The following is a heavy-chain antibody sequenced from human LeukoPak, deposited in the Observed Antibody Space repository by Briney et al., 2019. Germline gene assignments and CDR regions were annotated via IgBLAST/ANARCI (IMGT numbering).Heavy chain of an antibody. D-gene: IGHD5-12*01. CDR3: ARGPSGYHNT. Sequence: GGSLRLSCAASGFTFSSYTMNWVRQAPGKGLEWVSSTSSSSDYIYYADSVKGRFTISRDNSKNTLYLQMNSLRAEDTAVYYCARGPSGYHNTGGQGTLVTVSS. J-gene: IGHJ4*02. CDR2: TSSSSDYI. V-gene: IGHV3-21*01. CDR1: GFTFSSYT.